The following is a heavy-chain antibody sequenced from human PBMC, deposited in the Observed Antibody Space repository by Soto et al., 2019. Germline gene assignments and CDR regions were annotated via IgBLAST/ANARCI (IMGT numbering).Heavy chain of an antibody. CDR3: ARDEGRGWVGPERDY. D-gene: IGHD3-10*01. Sequence: QVQLVESGGGVVQPGRSLRLSCAASGFTFSSYGMHWVRQAPGKGLEWVAVIWYDGSNKYYADSVKGRFTISRDNSKNTLYLQMNSLRAEDTAVYDCARDEGRGWVGPERDYWGQGTLVTVSS. CDR2: IWYDGSNK. V-gene: IGHV3-33*01. J-gene: IGHJ4*02. CDR1: GFTFSSYG.